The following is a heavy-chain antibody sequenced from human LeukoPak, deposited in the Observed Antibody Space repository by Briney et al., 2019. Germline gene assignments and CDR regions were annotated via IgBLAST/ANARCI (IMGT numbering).Heavy chain of an antibody. J-gene: IGHJ4*02. CDR1: GFTFSSYE. CDR3: ARDGSGSFPFDY. Sequence: GGSLRLSCAASGFTFSSYEMNWVRQAPGKGLEWVSYISSSGSTIYYADSVKGRFTISRDNAKNSLYLQMNSLRAEDTAVYYCARDGSGSFPFDYWGQGTLVTVPS. V-gene: IGHV3-48*03. CDR2: ISSSGSTI. D-gene: IGHD3-10*01.